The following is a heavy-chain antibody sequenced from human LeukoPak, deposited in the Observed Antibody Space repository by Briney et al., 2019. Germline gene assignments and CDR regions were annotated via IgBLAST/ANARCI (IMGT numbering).Heavy chain of an antibody. CDR3: ARRVASANDAFDI. Sequence: GGSLRLSCAASGFTFSSYSMNWVRQAPGKGLEWVSSISSGSTYIYSADSVRGRFTISRDNAKNSLYLQMNSLSPDDTAVYYCARRVASANDAFDIWGQGTVVTVSS. CDR2: ISSGSTYI. CDR1: GFTFSSYS. D-gene: IGHD6-13*01. V-gene: IGHV3-21*01. J-gene: IGHJ3*02.